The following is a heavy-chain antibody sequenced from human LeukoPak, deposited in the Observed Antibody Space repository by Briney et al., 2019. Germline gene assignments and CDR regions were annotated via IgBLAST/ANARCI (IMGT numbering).Heavy chain of an antibody. V-gene: IGHV1-69*04. J-gene: IGHJ6*02. D-gene: IGHD1-14*01. Sequence: ASVKVSCKASGGTFSSYAISWVRQAPGQGLEWMGRIIPILGIANYAQKFQGRVTITADKSTSTAYMELSSLRSEDTAVYYCARGSRRATTRYGMDVWGQGTTVTVSS. CDR1: GGTFSSYA. CDR2: IIPILGIA. CDR3: ARGSRRATTRYGMDV.